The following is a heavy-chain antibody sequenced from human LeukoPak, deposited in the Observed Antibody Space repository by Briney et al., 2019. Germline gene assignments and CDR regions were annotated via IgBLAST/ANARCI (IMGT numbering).Heavy chain of an antibody. CDR3: ARSETGDERIGVDY. CDR1: GYTFTNYD. D-gene: IGHD1-14*01. CDR2: ITPDDGHG. Sequence: EASVTVSCTASGYTFTNYDINWVRQAPGQGLEWMGWITPDDGHGGYAQNFQGRVTITRDTSISTAYMELNSLRSDDTAVYYCARSETGDERIGVDYWGQGTLVTVSS. J-gene: IGHJ4*02. V-gene: IGHV1-8*03.